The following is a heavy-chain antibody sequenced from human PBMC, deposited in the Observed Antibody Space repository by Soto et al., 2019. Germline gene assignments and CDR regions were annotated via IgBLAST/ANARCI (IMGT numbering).Heavy chain of an antibody. D-gene: IGHD5-12*01. J-gene: IGHJ4*02. CDR1: GGSISSYY. CDR2: IYYSGST. V-gene: IGHV4-59*08. CDR3: ARSAQDGYTLDY. Sequence: SETLSLTCTVSGGSISSYYWNWIRQPPGKGLEWIGYIYYSGSTHYNPSLKSRVTISVDTSKNQVYLKLSSVTAADTAVYYCARSAQDGYTLDYWGQGTLVTVSS.